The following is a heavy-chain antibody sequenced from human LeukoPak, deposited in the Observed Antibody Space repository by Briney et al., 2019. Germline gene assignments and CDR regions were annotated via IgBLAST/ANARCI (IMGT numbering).Heavy chain of an antibody. V-gene: IGHV1-69*13. J-gene: IGHJ3*02. CDR3: ARAAGQDDAFDI. CDR1: GGTFSSYA. D-gene: IGHD6-13*01. CDR2: IIPIFGTA. Sequence: SVTVSCKASGGTFSSYAISWVRQAPGQGLEWMGGIIPIFGTANYAQKFQGRVTITADESTSTAYMELSSLRSEDTAVYYCARAAGQDDAFDIWGQGTMVTVSS.